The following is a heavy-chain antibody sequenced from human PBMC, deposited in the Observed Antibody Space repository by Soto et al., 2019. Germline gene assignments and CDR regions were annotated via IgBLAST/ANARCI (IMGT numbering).Heavy chain of an antibody. J-gene: IGHJ6*02. CDR1: GGTFSTSA. D-gene: IGHD3-3*02. V-gene: IGHV1-69*12. CDR2: IMPVFATP. CDR3: ARDKDRQQLGGNYYYILDV. Sequence: QVQLMQSGAEVKKPGSSVKVSCKASGGTFSTSAISWVRQAPGEGLEWVGGIMPVFATPDYAQKFQGRVTISGNESTTTDYLELTSLTTDDTAVYYCARDKDRQQLGGNYYYILDVWGQGTAITVSS.